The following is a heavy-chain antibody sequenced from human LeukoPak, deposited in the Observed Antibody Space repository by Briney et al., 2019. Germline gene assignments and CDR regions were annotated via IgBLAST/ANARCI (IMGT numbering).Heavy chain of an antibody. CDR2: IYPGDSDT. Sequence: GESLKISCKGFGYSFTSYWIGWVRQMPGKGLEWMGIIYPGDSDTRYSPSFQGQVTISADKSISTAYLQWSSLKASDTAMYYCAPGYCSSTTCYSYGMDVWGQGTTVTVSS. D-gene: IGHD2-2*02. CDR1: GYSFTSYW. J-gene: IGHJ6*02. V-gene: IGHV5-51*01. CDR3: APGYCSSTTCYSYGMDV.